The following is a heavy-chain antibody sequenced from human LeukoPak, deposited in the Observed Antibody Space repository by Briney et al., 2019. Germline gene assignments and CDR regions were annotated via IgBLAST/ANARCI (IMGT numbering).Heavy chain of an antibody. D-gene: IGHD6-13*01. CDR1: GYTFSSYA. CDR3: ARGPPGGASSFFDY. CDR2: INTNTGNP. V-gene: IGHV7-4-1*02. J-gene: IGHJ4*02. Sequence: ASVKVSCKASGYTFSSYAMNWVRQAPGQGLEWMGWINTNTGNPTYAQGFTGRFVLSLDTSVSTAYLQISSLKAEDTAVYYCARGPPGGASSFFDYWGQGTLVTVSS.